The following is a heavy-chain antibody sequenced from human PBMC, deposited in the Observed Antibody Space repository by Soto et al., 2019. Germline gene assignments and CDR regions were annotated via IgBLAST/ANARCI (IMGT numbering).Heavy chain of an antibody. CDR1: GFSLSNARMG. V-gene: IGHV2-26*01. D-gene: IGHD3-10*01. J-gene: IGHJ6*02. CDR2: IFSNDEK. Sequence: QVTLKESGPVLVKPTETLTLTCTVSGFSLSNARMGVSWIRQPPGKALGWLAHIFSNDEKSYSTSLKSRLTISTDTSKSQVVLTMTNMDPVDTATYYCARIVKPYYYGSGSLTTGPYYYYYGMDVWGQGTTVTVSS. CDR3: ARIVKPYYYGSGSLTTGPYYYYYGMDV.